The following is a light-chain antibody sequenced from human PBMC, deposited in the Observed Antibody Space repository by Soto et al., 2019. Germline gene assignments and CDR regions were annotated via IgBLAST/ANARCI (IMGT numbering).Light chain of an antibody. V-gene: IGKV3-20*01. Sequence: EIVLTQSPGTLSLSPGESATLSCKASESIYINSFAWYYQKPGQPPRLLIYGASTRATGVPDRFSGSGSGTVFVLSIDILEVEDAGIYYWQQYGASPFTFGPGTRVDIK. CDR1: ESIYINS. J-gene: IGKJ3*01. CDR2: GAS. CDR3: QQYGASPFT.